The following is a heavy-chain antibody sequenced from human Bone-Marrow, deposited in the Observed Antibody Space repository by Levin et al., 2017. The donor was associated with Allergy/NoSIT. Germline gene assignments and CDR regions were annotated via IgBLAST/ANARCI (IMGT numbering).Heavy chain of an antibody. CDR2: IYTSGST. CDR3: ASSDRMTTVALFDY. Sequence: SQTLSLTCTVSGGSIRSGSYYWSWIRQPAGKGLEWIGRIYTSGSTNYNPSLKSRVTISVDTSKNQFSLKLSSVTAADTAVYYCASSDRMTTVALFDYWGQGTLVTVSS. V-gene: IGHV4-61*02. CDR1: GGSIRSGSYY. J-gene: IGHJ4*02. D-gene: IGHD4-23*01.